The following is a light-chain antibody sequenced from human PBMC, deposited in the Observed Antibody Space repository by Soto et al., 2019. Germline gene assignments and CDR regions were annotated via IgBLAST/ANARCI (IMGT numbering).Light chain of an antibody. V-gene: IGLV2-8*02. CDR3: SSYAGSNNRYV. J-gene: IGLJ1*01. Sequence: QSALTQPPSASRSPGQSVAISCTGTSSDVGGYNFVSWYQQHPGKAPKLIIYEVTKRPSGVPDRFSGSKSGNTASLTVSGLQADDEADYYCSSYAGSNNRYVFGTGTKLTVL. CDR2: EVT. CDR1: SSDVGGYNF.